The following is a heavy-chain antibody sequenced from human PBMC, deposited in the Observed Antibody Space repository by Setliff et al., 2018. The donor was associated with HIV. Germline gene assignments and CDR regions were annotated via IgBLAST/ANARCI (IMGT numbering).Heavy chain of an antibody. CDR3: ARGVRDSSGWSSYCFDY. J-gene: IGHJ4*02. CDR2: VTHSGRT. D-gene: IGHD6-19*01. CDR1: GGSFSGYY. V-gene: IGHV4-34*01. Sequence: SETLSLTCAVYGGSFSGYYWSWIRQPPGKGLEWIGEVTHSGRTNYNPSLESRVTTSVDTSKKQFFLRLTSVTAADTAVYYCARGVRDSSGWSSYCFDYWGQGTLVTVSS.